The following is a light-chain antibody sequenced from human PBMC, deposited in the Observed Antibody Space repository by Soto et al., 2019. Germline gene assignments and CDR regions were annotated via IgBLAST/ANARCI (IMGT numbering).Light chain of an antibody. J-gene: IGLJ2*01. CDR1: SSNIGTNY. CDR2: RNN. V-gene: IGLV1-47*01. CDR3: AAWDDSLTGPV. Sequence: QSVLTQPPSASGTPGQRVTISCSGSSSNIGTNYVYWYQPLPGAAPKLLIYRNNQRPSGVPDRFSGSKSVTSASLAISGLRSEDEADYHCAAWDDSLTGPVFGGGTQLTVL.